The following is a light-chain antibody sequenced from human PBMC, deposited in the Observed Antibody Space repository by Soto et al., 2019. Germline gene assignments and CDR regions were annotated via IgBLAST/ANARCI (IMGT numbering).Light chain of an antibody. J-gene: IGKJ5*01. CDR2: AAS. V-gene: IGKV1-9*01. Sequence: IQLTQSPSSLSTSVGDSVTITCRASQGISNYLAWYQQKPGKDPEVLIYAASTLESGVPSRFSGSGSGTDFTLTISSLQPEDFATYYCQQLNSYPITFGQGTRLEIK. CDR1: QGISNY. CDR3: QQLNSYPIT.